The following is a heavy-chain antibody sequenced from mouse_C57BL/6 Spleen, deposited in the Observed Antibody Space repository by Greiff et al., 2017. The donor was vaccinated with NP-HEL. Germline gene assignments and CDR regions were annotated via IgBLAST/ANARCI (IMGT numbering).Heavy chain of an antibody. J-gene: IGHJ4*01. CDR2: ISSGSSTI. CDR3: ARRYSNYGGYAMDD. Sequence: EVKLMESGGGLVKPGGSLKLSCAASGFTFSDYGMHWVRQAPEKGLEWVAYISSGSSTIYYADTVKGRFTISRDNAKNTLFLQMTSLRSEDTAMYYCARRYSNYGGYAMDDWGQGTSVTVSS. D-gene: IGHD2-5*01. V-gene: IGHV5-17*01. CDR1: GFTFSDYG.